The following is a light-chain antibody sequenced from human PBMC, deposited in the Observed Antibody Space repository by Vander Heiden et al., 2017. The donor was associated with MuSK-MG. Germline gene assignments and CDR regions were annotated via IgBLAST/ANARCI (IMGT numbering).Light chain of an antibody. CDR1: QGLVYSDGNIY. J-gene: IGKJ5*01. V-gene: IGKV2-30*01. CDR3: MQGTHSPFT. Sequence: DVVMTQSPLSLPVTLGQPASISCRASQGLVYSDGNIYLSWFHQRPGQSPRRLIYKVSNRDSGVPDRFSGSGSGTDFTLEISRVEAEDVGVYYCMQGTHSPFTCGQGTRLETK. CDR2: KVS.